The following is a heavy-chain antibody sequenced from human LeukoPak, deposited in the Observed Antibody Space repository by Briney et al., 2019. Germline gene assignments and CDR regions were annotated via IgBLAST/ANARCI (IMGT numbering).Heavy chain of an antibody. D-gene: IGHD1-26*01. V-gene: IGHV1-2*02. CDR3: ARKVGANLNNWFDP. Sequence: ASVKVSCKASGYTFTGYYMHWVRQASGQGLEWMGWTNPNSGGTNYAQKFQGRVTMTRDTSISTAYMELSRLRSDDTAVYYCARKVGANLNNWFDPWGQGTLVTVSS. CDR1: GYTFTGYY. J-gene: IGHJ5*02. CDR2: TNPNSGGT.